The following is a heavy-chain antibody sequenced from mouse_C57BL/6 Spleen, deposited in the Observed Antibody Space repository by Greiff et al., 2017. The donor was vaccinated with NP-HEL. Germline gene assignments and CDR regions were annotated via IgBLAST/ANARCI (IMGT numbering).Heavy chain of an antibody. CDR3: ARGLYYYGSSHPYYYAMDY. CDR2: IDPSDSYT. J-gene: IGHJ4*01. V-gene: IGHV1-59*01. D-gene: IGHD1-1*01. CDR1: GYTFTSYW. Sequence: QVQLQQPGAELVRPGTSVKLSCKASGYTFTSYWMHWVKQRPGQGLEWIGVIDPSDSYTNYNQKFKGKATLTVDTSSSTAYMQLSSLTSEDSAVYYCARGLYYYGSSHPYYYAMDYWGQGTSVTVSS.